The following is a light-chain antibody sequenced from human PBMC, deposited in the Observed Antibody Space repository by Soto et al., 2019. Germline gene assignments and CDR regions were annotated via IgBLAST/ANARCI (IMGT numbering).Light chain of an antibody. Sequence: DLQMTQSPSSLSASVGDRVTITCQASQDIKNYLNWYQQKSGKAPKLLIYDASDVETGVPSRFSGSGSGTDFTFTINSLQPEDIATYYCQQYDNLPLTFGGGTKVEIK. CDR1: QDIKNY. V-gene: IGKV1-33*01. CDR3: QQYDNLPLT. J-gene: IGKJ4*01. CDR2: DAS.